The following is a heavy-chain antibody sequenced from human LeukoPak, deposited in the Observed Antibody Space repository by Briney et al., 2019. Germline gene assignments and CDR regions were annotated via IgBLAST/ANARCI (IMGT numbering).Heavy chain of an antibody. D-gene: IGHD5-18*01. CDR3: ARGERGYSYGSGFDY. Sequence: PSETLSLTCTVSGGSISSGSYYWSWIRQPAGKGLEWIGRIYTSGSTNYNPSLKSRVTISVDTSKNQFSLKLSSVTAADTAVYYCARGERGYSYGSGFDYWGQGTLVTVSS. CDR1: GGSISSGSYY. J-gene: IGHJ4*02. V-gene: IGHV4-61*02. CDR2: IYTSGST.